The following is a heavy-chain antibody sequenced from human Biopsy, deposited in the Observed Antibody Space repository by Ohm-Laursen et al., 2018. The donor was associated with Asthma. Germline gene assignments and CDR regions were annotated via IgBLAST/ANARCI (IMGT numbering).Heavy chain of an antibody. CDR3: ARKAGSCISRTCYSLDF. CDR2: INSVFGTT. Sequence: SVKASCKFLGGTFNTYIIGWGRQAPGQGIEWMGGINSVFGTTTYPQKFQDRVTITADDSTSTVYMELSSLRSEDTAVYYCARKAGSCISRTCYSLDFWGQGTLVTVSS. V-gene: IGHV1-69*13. D-gene: IGHD2-2*01. J-gene: IGHJ4*02. CDR1: GGTFNTYI.